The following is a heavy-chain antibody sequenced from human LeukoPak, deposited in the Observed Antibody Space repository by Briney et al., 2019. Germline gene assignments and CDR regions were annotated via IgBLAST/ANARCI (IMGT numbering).Heavy chain of an antibody. D-gene: IGHD3-10*01. J-gene: IGHJ4*02. CDR2: INHSGST. CDR3: AREPGLLWFGETDY. Sequence: SETLSLTCAVYGGSLSGYYWSWIRQPPGKGLEWIGEINHSGSTNYNPSLKSRVTISVDTSKNQFSLKLSSVTAADTAVYYCAREPGLLWFGETDYWGQGTLVTVSS. V-gene: IGHV4-34*01. CDR1: GGSLSGYY.